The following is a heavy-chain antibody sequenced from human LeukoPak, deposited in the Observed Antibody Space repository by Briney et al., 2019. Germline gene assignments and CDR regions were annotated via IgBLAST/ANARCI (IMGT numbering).Heavy chain of an antibody. CDR1: GGSFSGYY. CDR3: ARVAAADSPSKIDY. CDR2: IYYSGST. D-gene: IGHD6-13*01. Sequence: SETLSLTCAVYGGSFSGYYWSWLRQPPGKGLEWIGYIYYSGSTNYNPSLKSRVTISVDTSKNQFSLKLSSVTAADTAVYYCARVAAADSPSKIDYWGQGTLVTVSS. J-gene: IGHJ4*02. V-gene: IGHV4-59*01.